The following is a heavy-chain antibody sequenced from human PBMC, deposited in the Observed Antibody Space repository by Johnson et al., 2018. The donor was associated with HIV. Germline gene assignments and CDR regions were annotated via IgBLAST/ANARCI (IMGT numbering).Heavy chain of an antibody. Sequence: QVQLVESGGGLIQPGGSLRLSCAASGFIVSNNYMSWVRQTPGKGLEWVAVISYDGSNKYYADSVKGRFTISRDNSKNTLYLQMNSLRAEDTAVYYCAKGVVPAAADAFDIWGQGTMVTVSS. D-gene: IGHD2-2*01. CDR2: ISYDGSNK. CDR1: GFIVSNNY. V-gene: IGHV3-30*18. J-gene: IGHJ3*02. CDR3: AKGVVPAAADAFDI.